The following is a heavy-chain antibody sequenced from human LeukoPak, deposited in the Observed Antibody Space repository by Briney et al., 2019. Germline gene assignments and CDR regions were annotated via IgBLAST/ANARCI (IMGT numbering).Heavy chain of an antibody. V-gene: IGHV4-59*11. CDR1: GGSISSHN. Sequence: SETLSLTCTVSGGSISSHNWNWIRQPPGRGLEWIGDIYTRGSPNYNPSLKSRVTISVDTSKNQFSLKLSSVTAADTAVYYCARVDSSGYYTFFDYWGQGTLVTVSS. D-gene: IGHD3-22*01. J-gene: IGHJ4*02. CDR2: IYTRGSP. CDR3: ARVDSSGYYTFFDY.